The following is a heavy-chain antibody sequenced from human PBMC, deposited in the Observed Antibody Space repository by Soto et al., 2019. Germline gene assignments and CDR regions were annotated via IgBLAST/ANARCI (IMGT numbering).Heavy chain of an antibody. V-gene: IGHV4-31*03. J-gene: IGHJ3*02. Sequence: SETLSLTCTVSGGSISSGGYYWSWIRQHPGKGLEWIGYIYYSGSTYYNPSLKSRVTISVDTSKNQFSLKLSSVTAADTAVYYCARGGRGLFHAFDIWGQGTMVTVSS. CDR1: GGSISSGGYY. CDR2: IYYSGST. D-gene: IGHD2-21*01. CDR3: ARGGRGLFHAFDI.